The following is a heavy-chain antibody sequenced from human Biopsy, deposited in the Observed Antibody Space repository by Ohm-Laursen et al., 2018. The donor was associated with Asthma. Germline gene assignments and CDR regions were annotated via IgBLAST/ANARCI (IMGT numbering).Heavy chain of an antibody. CDR1: GGSINNFY. D-gene: IGHD3-10*01. CDR3: ARGLDYSGRSGFDY. CDR2: VYYSGST. J-gene: IGHJ4*02. Sequence: SETLSLTCIVSGGSINNFYWSWIRQPPGKGLESIGHVYYSGSTNYNPSLKSRVTISIDASKNQFSLKLTSVTAADTAVYYCARGLDYSGRSGFDYWGQGTLVTVSS. V-gene: IGHV4-59*01.